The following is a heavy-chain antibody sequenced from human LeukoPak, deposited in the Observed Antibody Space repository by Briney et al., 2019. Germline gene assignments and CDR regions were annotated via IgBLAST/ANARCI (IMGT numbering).Heavy chain of an antibody. CDR2: ISGGGENT. Sequence: PGEYLRLYCAASGLTFRSYAMSWVRQAPGKGLEWVSGISGGGENTHYADSVKGRFTISRDNSRNTLYLQMNSLRVEDTAVYYCAKDRGFLLDTGQLEYWGQGTLVTVSS. D-gene: IGHD3-10*01. V-gene: IGHV3-23*01. CDR1: GLTFRSYA. J-gene: IGHJ4*02. CDR3: AKDRGFLLDTGQLEY.